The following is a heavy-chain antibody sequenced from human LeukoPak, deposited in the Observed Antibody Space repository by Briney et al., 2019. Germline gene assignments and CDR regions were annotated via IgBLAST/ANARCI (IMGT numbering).Heavy chain of an antibody. J-gene: IGHJ3*02. Sequence: SETLSLTCAVYGGSFSGYYWSWIRQPPGKGLEWIGEINHSGSTNYNPSLKSRVTISVDTSKNQFSLKLSSVTAADTAVYYCARHFARGHVLRYFDWLSFKGDAFDIWGQGTMVTVSS. D-gene: IGHD3-9*01. CDR3: ARHFARGHVLRYFDWLSFKGDAFDI. V-gene: IGHV4-34*01. CDR1: GGSFSGYY. CDR2: INHSGST.